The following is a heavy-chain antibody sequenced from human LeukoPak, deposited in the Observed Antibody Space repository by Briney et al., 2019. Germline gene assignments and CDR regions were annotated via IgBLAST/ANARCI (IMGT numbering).Heavy chain of an antibody. Sequence: SETLSLTCAVYGGSFSGYYWSWIRQPPGKGLEWIGEINHSGSTNYNPSLKSRVTLSVDTSKNQFSLKLSSVTAADTAVYYCARGGEYDSSGYFPNFDYWGQGTLVTVSS. V-gene: IGHV4-34*01. J-gene: IGHJ4*02. CDR1: GGSFSGYY. CDR3: ARGGEYDSSGYFPNFDY. D-gene: IGHD3-22*01. CDR2: INHSGST.